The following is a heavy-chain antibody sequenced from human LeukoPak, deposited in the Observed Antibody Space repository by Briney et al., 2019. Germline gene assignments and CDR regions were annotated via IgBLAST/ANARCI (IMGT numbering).Heavy chain of an antibody. Sequence: QTGGSLRLSCVASGFSFSSYGMSWVRQAPGKGLEWVSGITASGGAIYYADSVKGRFTISRDNSKNTMSLQINSLRVEDTAVYYCARETTVTFPDAFDIWGQGTMVTVSS. V-gene: IGHV3-23*01. J-gene: IGHJ3*02. D-gene: IGHD4-17*01. CDR3: ARETTVTFPDAFDI. CDR2: ITASGGAI. CDR1: GFSFSSYG.